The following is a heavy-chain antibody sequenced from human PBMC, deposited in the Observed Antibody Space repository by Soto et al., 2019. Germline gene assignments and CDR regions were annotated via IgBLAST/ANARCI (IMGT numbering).Heavy chain of an antibody. V-gene: IGHV4-4*07. D-gene: IGHD3-22*01. CDR2: IYTSGST. J-gene: IGHJ4*02. CDR3: ARDTHYDSSGPFDY. CDR1: GGSISSYY. Sequence: PSETLSLTCTVSGGSISSYYWSWIRQPAGKGLEWIGRIYTSGSTNYNPSLKSRVTMSVDTSKNQFSLKLSSVTAADTAVYYCARDTHYDSSGPFDYWGQGTLVTVSS.